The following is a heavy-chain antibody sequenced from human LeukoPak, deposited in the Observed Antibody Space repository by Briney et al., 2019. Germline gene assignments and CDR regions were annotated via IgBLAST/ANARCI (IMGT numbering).Heavy chain of an antibody. CDR3: ARAPANWEDAFDI. J-gene: IGHJ3*02. CDR2: ISYDGSNK. D-gene: IGHD7-27*01. V-gene: IGHV3-30-3*01. CDR1: GFTFSSYA. Sequence: GGSLRLSCAASGFTFSSYAMHWVRQAPGKGLEWVAVISYDGSNKYYADSVKGRFTISRDNSKNTLYLQMNSLRAEDTAVYYCARAPANWEDAFDIRGQGTMVTVSS.